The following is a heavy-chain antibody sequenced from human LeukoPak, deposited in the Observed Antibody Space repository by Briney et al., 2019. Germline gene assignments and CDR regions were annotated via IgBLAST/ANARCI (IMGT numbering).Heavy chain of an antibody. V-gene: IGHV1-2*06. CDR3: ARGRRELKYGPDY. Sequence: GASVKVSCKASGYTFTGYYMHWVRQAPGQGLTWMGRINPNSGGTNYAQKFQGRVTMTRDTSISTAYMELSRLRSDDTAVYYCARGRRELKYGPDYWGQGTLVTVSS. D-gene: IGHD3-10*01. CDR1: GYTFTGYY. CDR2: INPNSGGT. J-gene: IGHJ4*02.